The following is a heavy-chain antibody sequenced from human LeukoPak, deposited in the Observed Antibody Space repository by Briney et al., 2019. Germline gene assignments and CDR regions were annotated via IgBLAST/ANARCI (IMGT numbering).Heavy chain of an antibody. CDR3: ARVYYDILTGYPWFDY. J-gene: IGHJ4*02. V-gene: IGHV1-2*02. D-gene: IGHD3-9*01. CDR2: INPNSGGT. CDR1: GCTFTGYY. Sequence: ASVKVSCKASGCTFTGYYMHWVRQAPGQGLEWMGWINPNSGGTNYAQKFQGRVTMTRDTSISTAYMELSRLRSDDTAVYYCARVYYDILTGYPWFDYWGQGTLVTVSS.